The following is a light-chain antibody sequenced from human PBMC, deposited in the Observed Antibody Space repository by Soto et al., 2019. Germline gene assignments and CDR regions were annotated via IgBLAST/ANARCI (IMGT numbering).Light chain of an antibody. J-gene: IGKJ4*01. CDR3: QQRSNWPLT. CDR1: QSIRSY. Sequence: TQSPATLSLSPGERATLSCRASQSIRSYLAWYQQKPGQAPRLLIYDASNRATGIPARFSGSGSGTDFTLTISSLEPEDFAVYYCQQRSNWPLTFGGGTKVDIK. CDR2: DAS. V-gene: IGKV3-11*01.